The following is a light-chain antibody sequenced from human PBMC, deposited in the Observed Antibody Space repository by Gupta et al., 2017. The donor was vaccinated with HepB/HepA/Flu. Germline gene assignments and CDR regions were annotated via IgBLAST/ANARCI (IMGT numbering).Light chain of an antibody. Sequence: SSELTQDPAVSVALGQTVKIICQGDSLTTYSASWYQQKPGQAPAPVIIVYDNRPSGIPDRFSGSNSGNTASFTITRAQAEEEADDYCYSRANNGNHHGVVFGGGTKLTVL. CDR1: SLTTYS. V-gene: IGLV3-19*01. CDR3: YSRANNGNHHGVV. CDR2: VYD. J-gene: IGLJ2*01.